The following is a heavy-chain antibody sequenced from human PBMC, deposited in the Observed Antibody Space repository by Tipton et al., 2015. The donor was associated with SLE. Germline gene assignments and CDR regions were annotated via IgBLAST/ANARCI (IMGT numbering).Heavy chain of an antibody. CDR2: IRSKAYGGTT. V-gene: IGHV3-49*03. J-gene: IGHJ2*01. D-gene: IGHD1-1*01. Sequence: SLRLSCTASGFTFGDYAMSWFRQAPGKGLEWVGFIRSKAYGGTTEYAASVKGRFTISRDDSKSIAYLQMNSLKAEDTAVYYCAKDDWGWNDAFDLWGRGTLVTVSS. CDR1: GFTFGDYA. CDR3: AKDDWGWNDAFDL.